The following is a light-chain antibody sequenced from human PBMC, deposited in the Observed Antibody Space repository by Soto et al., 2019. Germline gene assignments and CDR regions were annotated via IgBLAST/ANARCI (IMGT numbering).Light chain of an antibody. J-gene: IGKJ2*01. CDR2: GAS. V-gene: IGKV3-20*01. CDR1: QSVAGNY. Sequence: EIVLTQSPGTLSLSPGERATHSCRASQSVAGNYLAWYQRKPGQAPRLLIYGASSRATGIPDRFSGSGSGTDFTLSISRLEPEDAAVYFCQQYGRSQMYTFGQGTKLEIK. CDR3: QQYGRSQMYT.